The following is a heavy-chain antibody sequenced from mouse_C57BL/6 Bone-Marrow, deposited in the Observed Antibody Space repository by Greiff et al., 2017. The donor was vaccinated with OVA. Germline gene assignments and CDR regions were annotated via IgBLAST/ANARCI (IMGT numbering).Heavy chain of an antibody. CDR3: ARLYDYDGYAMDY. D-gene: IGHD2-4*01. V-gene: IGHV1-82*01. J-gene: IGHJ4*01. Sequence: VQVVESGPELVKPGASVKISCKASGYAFSSSWMNWVKQRPGKGLEWIGRIYPGDGDTNYNGKFKGKATLTADKSSSTAYMQLSSLTSEDSAVYFCARLYDYDGYAMDYWGQGTSVTVSS. CDR2: IYPGDGDT. CDR1: GYAFSSSW.